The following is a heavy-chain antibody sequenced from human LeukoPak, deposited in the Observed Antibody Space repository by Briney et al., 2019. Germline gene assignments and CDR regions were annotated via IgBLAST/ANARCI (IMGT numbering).Heavy chain of an antibody. J-gene: IGHJ4*02. Sequence: PGGSPRLSCAASGFTFSSYGMHWVRQAPGKGLEWVAVIWYDGSNKYYADSVKGRFTISRDNSKNTLYLKMNSLRAEDTAVYYCAKGTGYSSGWYYFDYWGQGTLVTVSS. D-gene: IGHD6-19*01. CDR1: GFTFSSYG. CDR2: IWYDGSNK. V-gene: IGHV3-33*06. CDR3: AKGTGYSSGWYYFDY.